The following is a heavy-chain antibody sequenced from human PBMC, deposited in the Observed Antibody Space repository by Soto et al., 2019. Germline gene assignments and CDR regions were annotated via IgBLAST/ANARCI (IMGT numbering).Heavy chain of an antibody. Sequence: QVHLVQSGAEVKKPGASVYVSCKASGYTFTDYYLHWVRQAPGQGLEWMGWINPNVGGTNYARKFQGRLTMTRDTSISTVYMQLTSLGPHDTAIYYCARGGREVPRIPYDTWGQGTLVTVSS. CDR3: ARGGREVPRIPYDT. CDR2: INPNVGGT. J-gene: IGHJ5*02. CDR1: GYTFTDYY. V-gene: IGHV1-2*02. D-gene: IGHD3-16*01.